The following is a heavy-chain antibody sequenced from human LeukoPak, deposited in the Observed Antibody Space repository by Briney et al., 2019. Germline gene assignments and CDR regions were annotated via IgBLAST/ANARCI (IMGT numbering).Heavy chain of an antibody. CDR3: ASTPWSGYYEGAFDI. CDR1: GFTFSSYR. D-gene: IGHD3-3*01. Sequence: TPGGSLRLSCAAPGFTFSSYRMNWVRQAPGKGLEWVSSISSSSSYIYYADSVKGRFTISRDNAKNSLYLQMNSLRAEDTAVYYCASTPWSGYYEGAFDIWGQGTMVTVSS. V-gene: IGHV3-21*01. J-gene: IGHJ3*02. CDR2: ISSSSSYI.